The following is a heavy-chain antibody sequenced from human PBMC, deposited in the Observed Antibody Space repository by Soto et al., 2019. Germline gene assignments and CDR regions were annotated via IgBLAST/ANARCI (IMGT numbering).Heavy chain of an antibody. J-gene: IGHJ5*02. CDR1: GFSLSTSGVG. CDR2: IYWDDDK. D-gene: IGHD3-10*01. V-gene: IGHV2-5*02. CDR3: AHRSRITIVRGVLDWFEP. Sequence: QITLKESGPTLVKPTQTLTLTCTFSGFSLSTSGVGVGWVRQAPGKALEWLALIYWDDDKHYSPSLKSRLTITKDTSKNQVVLTMTNMDPVDTATYYCAHRSRITIVRGVLDWFEPWGQGTLVTVSS.